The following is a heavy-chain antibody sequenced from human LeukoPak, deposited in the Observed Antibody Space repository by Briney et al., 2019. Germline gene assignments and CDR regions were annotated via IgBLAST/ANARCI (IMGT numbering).Heavy chain of an antibody. CDR1: GGSISSSSYY. D-gene: IGHD2-15*01. Sequence: PSETLSLTCTVSGGSISSSSYYWGWIRQPPGKGLEWIGSIYYTGSTYYNPSLKSRVTISIDTSKNQFSLKLSSVTAADTAVYYCARSRGGGTEDAFDIWGQGTMVTVSS. CDR3: ARSRGGGTEDAFDI. V-gene: IGHV4-39*07. J-gene: IGHJ3*02. CDR2: IYYTGST.